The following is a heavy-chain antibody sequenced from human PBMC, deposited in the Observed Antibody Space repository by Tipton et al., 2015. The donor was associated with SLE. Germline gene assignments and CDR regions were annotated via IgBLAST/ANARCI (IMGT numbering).Heavy chain of an antibody. CDR3: ATGDSYWYFAL. CDR2: INHSGST. Sequence: LRLSCAVYGGSFSGYYWSWIRQPPGKGLEWIGEINHSGSTNYNPSLKSRVTISVGTSKNQFSLKLSSVTAADTAVYYCATGDSYWYFALWGRGTLVTVSS. J-gene: IGHJ2*01. V-gene: IGHV4-34*01. CDR1: GGSFSGYY. D-gene: IGHD3-16*01.